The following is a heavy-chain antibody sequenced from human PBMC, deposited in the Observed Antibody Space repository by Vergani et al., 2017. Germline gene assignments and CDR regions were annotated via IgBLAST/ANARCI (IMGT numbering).Heavy chain of an antibody. D-gene: IGHD2-21*01. Sequence: EVQLVESGGGLVKPGGSLRLSCAASGFTFSSYSMNWVRQAPGKGLEWVSSISSSSSYIYYADSVKGRFTISRDNSKNTLYLQMNSLRAEDTAVYYCATSGCGGDCYGYWGQGTLVTVSS. CDR2: ISSSSSYI. CDR1: GFTFSSYS. CDR3: ATSGCGGDCYGY. V-gene: IGHV3-21*04. J-gene: IGHJ4*02.